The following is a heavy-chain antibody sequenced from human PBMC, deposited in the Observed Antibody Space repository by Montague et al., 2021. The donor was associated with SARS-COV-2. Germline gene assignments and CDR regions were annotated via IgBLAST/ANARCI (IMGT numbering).Heavy chain of an antibody. D-gene: IGHD2-15*01. CDR1: GGSISSSSYY. CDR3: ARLASGWWELTLDY. V-gene: IGHV4-39*01. Sequence: SETLSLTCTVSGGSISSSSYYWGWIRQPPGKGLEWIGSIYYSGSTYYNPSLKSRVTISVDTSKNQFSLKLSSVTAADTAVYYCARLASGWWELTLDYWGREPWSPSPQ. CDR2: IYYSGST. J-gene: IGHJ4*02.